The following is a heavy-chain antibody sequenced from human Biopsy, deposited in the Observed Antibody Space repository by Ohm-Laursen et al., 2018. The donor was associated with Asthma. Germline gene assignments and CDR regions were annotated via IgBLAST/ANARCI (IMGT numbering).Heavy chain of an antibody. J-gene: IGHJ4*02. V-gene: IGHV3-33*01. Sequence: SLRLSCAAFGFTFSSYGMHWVRQAPGKGLEWVAVIWYDGSNKYYADSVKGRFTISRDNSKNTLYLQMNSLRAEDTAVYYCARDFYDSSGYLHFDYWGQGTLVTVSS. CDR3: ARDFYDSSGYLHFDY. D-gene: IGHD3-22*01. CDR2: IWYDGSNK. CDR1: GFTFSSYG.